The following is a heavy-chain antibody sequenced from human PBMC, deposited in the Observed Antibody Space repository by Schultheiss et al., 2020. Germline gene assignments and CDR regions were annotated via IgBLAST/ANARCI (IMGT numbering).Heavy chain of an antibody. D-gene: IGHD4-23*01. V-gene: IGHV3-33*08. J-gene: IGHJ6*03. Sequence: GGSLRLSCAASGFTFSSYGMHWVRQAPGKGLEWVAVIWYDGSKKYYADSVKGRFTISRDNSKNTMYLQMNSLRAEDTAVYYCASSYGGNSRDYYYYYMDVWGKGTTVTVSS. CDR1: GFTFSSYG. CDR3: ASSYGGNSRDYYYYYMDV. CDR2: IWYDGSKK.